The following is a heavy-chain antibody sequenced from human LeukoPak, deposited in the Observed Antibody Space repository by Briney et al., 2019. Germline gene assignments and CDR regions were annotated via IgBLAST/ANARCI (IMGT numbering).Heavy chain of an antibody. J-gene: IGHJ4*02. CDR1: GGSINSGGYY. CDR2: IYYSGST. CDR3: ARAAKTESYLFDY. D-gene: IGHD1-26*01. V-gene: IGHV4-31*03. Sequence: PSETLSLTCTVSGGSINSGGYYWSWIRQHPGKGLEWIGYIYYSGSTHYNSSLKSRVTISLDMSKNQFSLKLSSVTAADTAVYYCARAAKTESYLFDYWGQGALVTVSS.